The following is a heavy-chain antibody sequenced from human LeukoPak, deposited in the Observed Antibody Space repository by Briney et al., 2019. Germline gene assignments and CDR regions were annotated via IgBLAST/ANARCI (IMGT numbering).Heavy chain of an antibody. D-gene: IGHD2-21*01. V-gene: IGHV4-30-4*08. CDR1: GGSISSGDYY. CDR3: ARDCGPSDYNPYYFDY. Sequence: SQTLSLTCTVSGGSISSGDYYWSWIRQPPGKGREWIVYIYYSGSTYSKPPLQSLVTLSVDTYKNQFSLKLSSVTAADTALYYCARDCGPSDYNPYYFDYSGQGTLVTVSS. J-gene: IGHJ4*02. CDR2: IYYSGST.